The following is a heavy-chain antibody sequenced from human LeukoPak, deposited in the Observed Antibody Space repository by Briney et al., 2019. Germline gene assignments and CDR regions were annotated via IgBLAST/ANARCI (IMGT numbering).Heavy chain of an antibody. CDR2: IKQDGSEK. Sequence: GGSLRLSCAASGFTFNNYAMSWVRQAPGKGLEWVANIKQDGSEKYYVDSVKGRFTISRDNAKNSLYLQMNSLRAEDTAVYYCARDKAVGDAFDIWGQGTMVTVSS. J-gene: IGHJ3*02. CDR3: ARDKAVGDAFDI. D-gene: IGHD6-19*01. CDR1: GFTFNNYA. V-gene: IGHV3-7*01.